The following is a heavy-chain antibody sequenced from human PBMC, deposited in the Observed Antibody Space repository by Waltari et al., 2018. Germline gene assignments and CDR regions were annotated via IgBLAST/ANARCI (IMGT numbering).Heavy chain of an antibody. CDR2: YDPEDGET. J-gene: IGHJ4*02. CDR3: ETDHHLDSGYDI. CDR1: GYTLTDLS. V-gene: IGHV1-24*01. D-gene: IGHD5-12*01. Sequence: QVQLVQSGAEVKKPGASVKVSCKVSGYTLTDLSVHWVRQGTGNGLEGMGGYDPEDGETVAAQICQGIFSRTEDTSTDTAYMEFSSLSSEDTAVYFCETDHHLDSGYDIWGQGTLVTVSS.